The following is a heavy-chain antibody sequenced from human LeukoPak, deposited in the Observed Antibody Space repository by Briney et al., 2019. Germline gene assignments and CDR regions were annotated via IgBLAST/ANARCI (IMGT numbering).Heavy chain of an antibody. CDR2: INWNGGYT. J-gene: IGHJ3*02. D-gene: IGHD6-13*01. CDR3: ARDRYSSSWFDI. V-gene: IGHV3-20*04. Sequence: GGSLRLSCAASGFTFDDYGMSWVRHTPGKGLEWVSGINWNGGYTEYADSVKGRFTISRDNAKTSLYLQMNSLRAEDTAVYYCARDRYSSSWFDIWGQGTKVTVSS. CDR1: GFTFDDYG.